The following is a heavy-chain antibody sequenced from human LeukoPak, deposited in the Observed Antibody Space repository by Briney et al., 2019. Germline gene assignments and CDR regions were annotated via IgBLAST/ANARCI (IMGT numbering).Heavy chain of an antibody. D-gene: IGHD3/OR15-3a*01. V-gene: IGHV4-59*01. CDR2: IYYSGST. CDR1: GGSISSYY. J-gene: IGHJ4*02. Sequence: SETLSLTCTVSGGSISSYYWSWIRQPPGKGLEWIGYIYYSGSTNYNPSLKSRVTISVDTSKNQFSLNLSSVTAADTAVYYCARASLILKGPQKLYYFDYWGQGTLVSVSS. CDR3: ARASLILKGPQKLYYFDY.